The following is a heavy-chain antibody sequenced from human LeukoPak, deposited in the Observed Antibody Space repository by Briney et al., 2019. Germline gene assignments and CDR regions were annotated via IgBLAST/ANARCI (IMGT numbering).Heavy chain of an antibody. CDR1: GSRFTGNW. CDR3: ARLPVQTGPKGPHDL. CDR2: VYPADSDT. J-gene: IGHJ3*01. Sequence: GESLKISCEGLGSRFTGNWITGSRQVPGRGLEWMGIVYPADSDTRYSPSFRGLVTISADKSINTAYLQWSSLKASDTAIYYCARLPVQTGPKGPHDLWGRGTMVTVSS. V-gene: IGHV5-51*01.